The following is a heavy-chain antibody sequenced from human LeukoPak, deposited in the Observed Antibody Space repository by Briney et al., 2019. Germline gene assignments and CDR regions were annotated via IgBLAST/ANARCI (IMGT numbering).Heavy chain of an antibody. CDR3: ARDRTMIVVDAAFDT. D-gene: IGHD3-22*01. V-gene: IGHV3-30-3*01. CDR1: GFTFSSYA. J-gene: IGHJ3*02. CDR2: ISYDGSNK. Sequence: PGRSLRLSCAASGFTFSSYAMHWVRQAPGKGLEWVAVISYDGSNKYYADSVKGRFTISRDNSKNTLYLQMNSLRAEDTAVYYCARDRTMIVVDAAFDTWGQGTMVTVSS.